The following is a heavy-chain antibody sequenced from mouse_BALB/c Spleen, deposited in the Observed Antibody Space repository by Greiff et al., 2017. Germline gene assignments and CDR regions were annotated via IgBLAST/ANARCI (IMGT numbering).Heavy chain of an antibody. CDR2: IWSGGST. D-gene: IGHD1-1*01. J-gene: IGHJ4*01. CDR1: GFSLTSYG. CDR3: ASSFYAMDY. Sequence: VQVVESGPGLVQPSQSLSITCTVSGFSLTSYGVHWVRQSPGKGLEWLGVIWSGGSTDYNAAFISRLSISKDNSKSQVFFKMNSLQANDTAIYYCASSFYAMDYWGQGTSVTVSS. V-gene: IGHV2-2*02.